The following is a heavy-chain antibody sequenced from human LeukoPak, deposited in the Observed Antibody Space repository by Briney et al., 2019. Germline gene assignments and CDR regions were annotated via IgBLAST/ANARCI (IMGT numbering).Heavy chain of an antibody. CDR1: GFTFSSYS. CDR2: IKQDGSEK. CDR3: ARGVFGVDY. V-gene: IGHV3-7*03. Sequence: GGSLRLSCAASGFTFSSYSMNWVRQAPGKGLEWVANIKQDGSEKYYVDSVKGRFTISRDNAKNSLYLQMNSLRAEDTAVYYCARGVFGVDYWGQGTLVTVSS. J-gene: IGHJ4*02. D-gene: IGHD3-3*01.